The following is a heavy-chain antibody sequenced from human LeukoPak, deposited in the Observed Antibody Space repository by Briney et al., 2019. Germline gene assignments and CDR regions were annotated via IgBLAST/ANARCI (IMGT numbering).Heavy chain of an antibody. CDR1: GGSISSSSYY. J-gene: IGHJ4*02. D-gene: IGHD3-3*01. CDR3: AKLVYDFWSGYVDY. CDR2: IYYSGST. V-gene: IGHV4-39*07. Sequence: SETLSLTCTVSGGSISSSSYYWGWIRQPPGKGLEWIGSIYYSGSTYYNPSLKSRVTISVDTSKNQFSLKLSSVTAADTAVYYCAKLVYDFWSGYVDYWGQGTLVTVSS.